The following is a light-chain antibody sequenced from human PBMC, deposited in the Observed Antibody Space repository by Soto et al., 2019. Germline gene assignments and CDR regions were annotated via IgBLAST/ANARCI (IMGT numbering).Light chain of an antibody. J-gene: IGLJ2*01. V-gene: IGLV2-14*03. CDR2: DVS. Sequence: QSALTQPASVSGSPGQSITISCTGISSDIGGYNYVSWYQQLPGKAPKLMIYDVSNRRSGVSNRFSGSKSGNTASLTISGLQAEDETDYYSHSYTSSSTVLFGGGTKLTVL. CDR1: SSDIGGYNY. CDR3: HSYTSSSTVL.